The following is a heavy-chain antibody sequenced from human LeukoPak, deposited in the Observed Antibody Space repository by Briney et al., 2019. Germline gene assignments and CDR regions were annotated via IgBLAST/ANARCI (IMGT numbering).Heavy chain of an antibody. Sequence: SETLSLTCTVSGGSISSYYWSWIRQPPGKGVEWIGYIYYSGSTNYNPSLKSRVTISVDTSKNQFSLKLSSVTAADTAVYYCASRITTDDAFDIWGQGTMVTVSS. CDR3: ASRITTDDAFDI. J-gene: IGHJ3*02. CDR2: IYYSGST. CDR1: GGSISSYY. D-gene: IGHD3-16*01. V-gene: IGHV4-59*01.